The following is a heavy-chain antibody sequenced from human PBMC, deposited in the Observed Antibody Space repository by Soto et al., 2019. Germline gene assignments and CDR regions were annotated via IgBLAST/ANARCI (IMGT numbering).Heavy chain of an antibody. V-gene: IGHV3-33*01. D-gene: IGHD2-21*02. J-gene: IGHJ3*02. Sequence: GGSLRLSCAASGFAFSSYGMHWVRQAPGKGLEWVAVIWYDGSNKYYADSVKGRFTISRDNSKNTLYLQMNSLRAEDTAVYYCARGAAYCGGDCYLDDAFDIWGQGTMVTVSS. CDR3: ARGAAYCGGDCYLDDAFDI. CDR1: GFAFSSYG. CDR2: IWYDGSNK.